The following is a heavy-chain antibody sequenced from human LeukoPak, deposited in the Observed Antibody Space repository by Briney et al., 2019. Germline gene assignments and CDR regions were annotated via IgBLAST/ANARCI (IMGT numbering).Heavy chain of an antibody. CDR3: ARVITAAALDY. D-gene: IGHD6-13*01. CDR2: ISSSGSTI. Sequence: PGGSLRLSCAASGFIFTNYYMSWIRQAPGKGLEWVSYISSSGSTIYYADSVKGRFTISRDNAKNSLYLQMNSLRAEDTAVYYCARVITAAALDYWGQGTLVTVSS. V-gene: IGHV3-11*01. J-gene: IGHJ4*02. CDR1: GFIFTNYY.